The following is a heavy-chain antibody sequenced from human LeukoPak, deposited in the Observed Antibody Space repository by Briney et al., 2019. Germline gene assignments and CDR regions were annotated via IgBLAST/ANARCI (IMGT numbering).Heavy chain of an antibody. V-gene: IGHV4-34*01. CDR3: ARGGDCSGGSCYADYYYYYMDV. CDR2: INHSGST. CDR1: GGSFSGYY. J-gene: IGHJ6*03. D-gene: IGHD2-15*01. Sequence: SETLSLTCAVYGGSFSGYYWSWIRQPPRKGLEWIGEINHSGSTNYNPSLKSRVTISVDTSKNQFSLKLSSVTAADTAVYYCARGGDCSGGSCYADYYYYYMDVWGKGTTVTVSS.